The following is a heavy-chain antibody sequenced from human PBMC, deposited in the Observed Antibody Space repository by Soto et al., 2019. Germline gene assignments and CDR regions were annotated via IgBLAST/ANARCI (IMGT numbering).Heavy chain of an antibody. D-gene: IGHD5-18*01. V-gene: IGHV1-2*02. J-gene: IGHJ4*02. Sequence: ASVKVSCKASGYTFSGYYVHWVRQAPGQGLGWMGWMNPNSGGTDYAQKFQGRVTMTGDSSISTAYMELSSLRTGDTAVYYCVTVHVDTAMITRDYWGQGTLVTVSS. CDR3: VTVHVDTAMITRDY. CDR1: GYTFSGYY. CDR2: MNPNSGGT.